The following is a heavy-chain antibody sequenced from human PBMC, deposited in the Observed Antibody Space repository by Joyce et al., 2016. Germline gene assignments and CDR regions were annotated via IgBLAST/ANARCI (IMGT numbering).Heavy chain of an antibody. CDR3: ARLRRWSGPSDC. CDR2: INRDGSST. Sequence: EVQLVESGGGLVQPGGSLRLSCAASGFTFSSYWMYWVRKAPGKGLGWVSLINRDGSSTTNADSVKGRFTISRDNAKNTLYLQMNSLRAEDTAVYYCARLRRWSGPSDCWGQGTLVTVSS. CDR1: GFTFSSYW. V-gene: IGHV3-74*03. D-gene: IGHD4-23*01. J-gene: IGHJ4*02.